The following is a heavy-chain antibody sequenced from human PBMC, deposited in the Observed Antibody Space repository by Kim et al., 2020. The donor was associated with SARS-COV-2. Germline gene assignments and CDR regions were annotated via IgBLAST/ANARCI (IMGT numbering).Heavy chain of an antibody. CDR2: IYSGGST. CDR3: ARDSWEPYGDQISRRYYYYGMDV. J-gene: IGHJ6*02. CDR1: GFTVSSNY. Sequence: GGSLRLSCAASGFTVSSNYMSWVRQAPGKGLEWVSVIYSGGSTYYADSVKGRFTISRDNSKNTLYLQMNSLRAEDTAVYYCARDSWEPYGDQISRRYYYYGMDVWGQGTTVTVSS. V-gene: IGHV3-53*01. D-gene: IGHD4-17*01.